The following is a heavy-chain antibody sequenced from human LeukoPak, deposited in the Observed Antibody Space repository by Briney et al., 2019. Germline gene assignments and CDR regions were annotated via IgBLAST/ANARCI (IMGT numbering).Heavy chain of an antibody. D-gene: IGHD4-17*01. CDR3: AKTLTTVTILDAFDI. Sequence: GGSLRLSCAASGFTFSNYAMTWVRQVPGKGLEWVSGISGTGGTTNYADSVKGRFTISRDNSKNTLYLQMSSLRAEDMAVYYCAKTLTTVTILDAFDIWGQGTMVTVSS. CDR2: ISGTGGTT. V-gene: IGHV3-23*01. J-gene: IGHJ3*02. CDR1: GFTFSNYA.